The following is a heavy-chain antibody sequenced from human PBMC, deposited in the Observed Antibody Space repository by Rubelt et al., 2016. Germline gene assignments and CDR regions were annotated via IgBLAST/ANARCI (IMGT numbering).Heavy chain of an antibody. Sequence: VQPGRSLRLSCAASGFTFSSYGMHWVRQAPGKGLEWVAVIWYDGSNKYYADSVKGRFTISRDNSKNTLYLEMNSLRAEDTAVYYCAKALGYIGYPGWFDPWGQGTLVTVSS. J-gene: IGHJ5*02. V-gene: IGHV3-33*06. D-gene: IGHD5-12*01. CDR1: GFTFSSYG. CDR3: AKALGYIGYPGWFDP. CDR2: IWYDGSNK.